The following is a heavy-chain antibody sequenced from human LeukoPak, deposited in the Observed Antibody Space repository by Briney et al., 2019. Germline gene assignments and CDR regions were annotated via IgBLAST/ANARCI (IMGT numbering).Heavy chain of an antibody. V-gene: IGHV4-34*01. J-gene: IGHJ4*02. CDR2: INHSGST. CDR1: GGSFSGYY. Sequence: PSETLSLTCAVYGGSFSGYYWSWIRQPPGKGLEWIGEINHSGSTNYNPSLKSRVTISVDTSKNQFSLKLISVTAADTAVYYCASRYYYDSSGYYTILFDYFDYWGQGTLVTVSS. CDR3: ASRYYYDSSGYYTILFDYFDY. D-gene: IGHD3-22*01.